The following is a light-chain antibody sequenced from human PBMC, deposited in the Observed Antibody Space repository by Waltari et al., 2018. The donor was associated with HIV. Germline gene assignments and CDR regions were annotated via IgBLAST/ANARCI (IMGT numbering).Light chain of an antibody. CDR2: RNN. Sequence: QSVLTQPPSASGTPGQRVTISCSGRSSNIGSNYVYWYQQLPGTAPKLLIYRNNHRPSGVPDRFSGSKSGTSASLAISGLRSEDESDYYCATWDDSLSGSWVFGGGTKLTVL. CDR1: SSNIGSNY. V-gene: IGLV1-47*01. J-gene: IGLJ3*02. CDR3: ATWDDSLSGSWV.